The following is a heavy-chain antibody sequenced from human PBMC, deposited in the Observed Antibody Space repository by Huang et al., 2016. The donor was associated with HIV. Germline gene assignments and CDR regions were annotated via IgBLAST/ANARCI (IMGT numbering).Heavy chain of an antibody. D-gene: IGHD3-3*01. Sequence: EVELAESGGGSVRPGQSLRLSCVGSGFIFSDSWMHWVRQIPGKGRMWFARIESDGSSTSYADSVKGRFTIYRDNARNTVYLQMSSLRVDDTAVYYCVRAREKGYDFWSGYRYWGQGAQVTVSS. CDR3: VRAREKGYDFWSGYRY. CDR2: IESDGSST. V-gene: IGHV3-74*02. J-gene: IGHJ4*01. CDR1: GFIFSDSW.